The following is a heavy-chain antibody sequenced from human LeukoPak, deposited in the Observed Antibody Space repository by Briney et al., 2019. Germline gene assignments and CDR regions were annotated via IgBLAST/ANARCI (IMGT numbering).Heavy chain of an antibody. J-gene: IGHJ6*03. Sequence: ASVKVSCKASGYTFTNYYMHWVRQAPGQGLEWMGIINPSGGSASYAQKFQGRVTMTRDTSTSTVYMELSSLTSEDTAVYYCVRRQGHYSTGGYYYYMDVWGTGTTVTV. CDR1: GYTFTNYY. V-gene: IGHV1-46*01. D-gene: IGHD2-15*01. CDR2: INPSGGSA. CDR3: VRRQGHYSTGGYYYYMDV.